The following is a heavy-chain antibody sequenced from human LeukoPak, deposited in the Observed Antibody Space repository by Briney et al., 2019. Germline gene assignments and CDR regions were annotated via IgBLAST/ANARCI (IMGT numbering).Heavy chain of an antibody. Sequence: SLRLSCAASWLHFDYYVMLWVRHAPGKSLVEVSGISWNSGSIGYADSVKGRFTISRDNAKNSLYLQMNSLRAEDMALYYCAKAKDYGDKSNYMDVWGKGTTVTVSS. J-gene: IGHJ6*03. CDR1: WLHFDYYV. D-gene: IGHD4-17*01. CDR2: ISWNSGSI. CDR3: AKAKDYGDKSNYMDV. V-gene: IGHV3-9*03.